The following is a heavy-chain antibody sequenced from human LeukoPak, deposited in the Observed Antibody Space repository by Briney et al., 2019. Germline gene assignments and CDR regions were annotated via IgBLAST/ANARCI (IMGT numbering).Heavy chain of an antibody. D-gene: IGHD2-8*01. CDR3: AKTPDYCTNGVCYTLHYFDY. CDR2: ISGGGGDST. CDR1: GFTFSNYA. V-gene: IGHV3-23*01. Sequence: GGSLRLSCAASGFTFSNYAMTWVRQAPGKGLEWVSTISGGGGDSTYYADSVRGRFTISRDDSKSTLYLQMNSLRAEDTAVYYCAKTPDYCTNGVCYTLHYFDYWGQGTLVTVSS. J-gene: IGHJ4*02.